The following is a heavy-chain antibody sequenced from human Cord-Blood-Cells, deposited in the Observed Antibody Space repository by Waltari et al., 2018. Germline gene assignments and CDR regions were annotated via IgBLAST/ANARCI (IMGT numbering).Heavy chain of an antibody. V-gene: IGHV4-38-2*02. J-gene: IGHJ3*02. CDR1: GYSISSGYY. CDR3: ARDHTGDSTFDI. D-gene: IGHD7-27*01. Sequence: QVQLQESGPGLVKPSETLSLTCAVSGYSISSGYYWGWLRQPPGKGLEWIGSIYHSGSTYYNPALKSRVTISVDTSKNQFSLKLSSVTAADTAVYYCARDHTGDSTFDIWGQGTMVTVSS. CDR2: IYHSGST.